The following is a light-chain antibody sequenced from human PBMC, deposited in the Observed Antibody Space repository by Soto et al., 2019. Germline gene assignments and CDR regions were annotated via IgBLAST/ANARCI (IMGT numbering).Light chain of an antibody. CDR2: EGS. J-gene: IGLJ2*01. Sequence: QSVLTQPASVYESPGQSITIYCTGTSSDFGSYNLVSWYQQHPGKAPKLMIYEGSKRPSGVSNRFSGSKSGNTASLTISGLQAEDEADYYCFSYAGSSTFVVFGGGTKVTV. V-gene: IGLV2-23*03. CDR3: FSYAGSSTFVV. CDR1: SSDFGSYNL.